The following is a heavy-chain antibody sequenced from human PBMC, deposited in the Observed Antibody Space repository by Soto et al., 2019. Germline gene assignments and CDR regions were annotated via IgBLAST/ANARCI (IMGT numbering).Heavy chain of an antibody. Sequence: SVEVSCKXSGGTFSSYAISWVRQAPGQGLEWMGGIIPIFGTANYAQKFQGRVTITADESTSTAYMELSSLRSEDTPVYYCARGLRVSDAFDIWGQGTMVTVSS. J-gene: IGHJ3*02. CDR3: ARGLRVSDAFDI. V-gene: IGHV1-69*13. D-gene: IGHD4-17*01. CDR2: IIPIFGTA. CDR1: GGTFSSYA.